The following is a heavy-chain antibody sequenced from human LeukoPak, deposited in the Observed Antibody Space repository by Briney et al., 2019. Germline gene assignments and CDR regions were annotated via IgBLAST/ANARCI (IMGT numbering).Heavy chain of an antibody. Sequence: GGSLRLSCAASGFTFSSYGMHWVRQAPGKGLEWVAVISYDGSNKYYADSVKGRFTISRDNSKNTLYLQMNSLRAEDTAVYYCAKDSGSWYKAGGGYAFDIWGQGTMVTVSS. CDR2: ISYDGSNK. CDR1: GFTFSSYG. D-gene: IGHD6-13*01. CDR3: AKDSGSWYKAGGGYAFDI. V-gene: IGHV3-30*18. J-gene: IGHJ3*02.